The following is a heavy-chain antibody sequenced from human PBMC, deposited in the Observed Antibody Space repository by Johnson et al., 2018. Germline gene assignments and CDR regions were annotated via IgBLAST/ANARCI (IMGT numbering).Heavy chain of an antibody. V-gene: IGHV3-30-3*01. Sequence: QVQLVQSGGGVVQPGRSLRLSCAASGFTFSSYPMHWVRQAPGKGLEWVAVISYDGSNKYYADSVKGRFTISRDNSKNTLYLQMNSLRAEDTAVYYCARDDSSSCFHYYYYYMDVWGKGTTVTVSS. CDR1: GFTFSSYP. CDR3: ARDDSSSCFHYYYYYMDV. CDR2: ISYDGSNK. D-gene: IGHD6-13*01. J-gene: IGHJ6*03.